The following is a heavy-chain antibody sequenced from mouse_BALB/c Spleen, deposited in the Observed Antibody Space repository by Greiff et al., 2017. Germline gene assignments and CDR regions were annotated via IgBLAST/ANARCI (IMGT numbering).Heavy chain of an antibody. Sequence: VMLVESGPELVKPGASVKMSCKASGYTFTDYVISWVKQRTGQGLEWIGEIYPGSGSTYYNEKFKGKATLTADKSSNTAYMQLSSLTSEDSAVYFCARSGTARATNYAMDYWGQGTSVTVSS. D-gene: IGHD3-2*01. CDR3: ARSGTARATNYAMDY. CDR2: IYPGSGST. V-gene: IGHV1-77*01. CDR1: GYTFTDYV. J-gene: IGHJ4*01.